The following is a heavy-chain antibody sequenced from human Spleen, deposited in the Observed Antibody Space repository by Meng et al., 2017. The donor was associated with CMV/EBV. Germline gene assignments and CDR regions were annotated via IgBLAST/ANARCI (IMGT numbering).Heavy chain of an antibody. D-gene: IGHD5-12*01. Sequence: GSLRLSCTVSGGSISSSSYYWGWIRQPPGKGLEWIGSIYYSGSTYYNPSLKSRVTISVDTSKNQFSLKLSSVTAADTAVYYCARDVSGYSGYYYGMDVWGQGTTVTVSS. J-gene: IGHJ6*02. CDR3: ARDVSGYSGYYYGMDV. CDR2: IYYSGST. V-gene: IGHV4-39*07. CDR1: GGSISSSSYY.